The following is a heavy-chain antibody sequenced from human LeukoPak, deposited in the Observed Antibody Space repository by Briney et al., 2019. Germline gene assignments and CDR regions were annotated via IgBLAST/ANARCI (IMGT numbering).Heavy chain of an antibody. V-gene: IGHV3-33*08. CDR3: ARGGLDSWDPPGY. Sequence: GGSLRLSCAPSGFTFSSYGMHWVRQAPGKGLEWVAVIWYGGSNKYYADSVKGRFTISRDNSKNTLYLQMNSLRAGDTAVYYCARGGLDSWDPPGYWGQGTLVTVSS. J-gene: IGHJ4*02. D-gene: IGHD3/OR15-3a*01. CDR2: IWYGGSNK. CDR1: GFTFSSYG.